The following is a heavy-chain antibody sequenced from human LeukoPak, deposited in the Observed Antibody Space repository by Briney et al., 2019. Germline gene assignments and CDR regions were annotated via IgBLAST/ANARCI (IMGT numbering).Heavy chain of an antibody. J-gene: IGHJ4*02. CDR3: AREVLLRTDY. D-gene: IGHD3-10*01. V-gene: IGHV3-21*01. CDR1: GFTFSSYS. CDR2: ISSSSSYI. Sequence: PGGSLRLSCAASGFTFSSYSMNWVRQAPGKGLEWVSSISSSSSYIYYADSVKGRFTISRDNAKNSLYLQMNSLRTEDTAVYYCAREVLLRTDYWGQGTLVTVSS.